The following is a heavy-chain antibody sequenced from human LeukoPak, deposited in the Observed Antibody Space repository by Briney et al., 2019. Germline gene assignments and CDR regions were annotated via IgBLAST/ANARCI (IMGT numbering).Heavy chain of an antibody. V-gene: IGHV4-38-2*01. J-gene: IGHJ5*02. CDR2: IYHSGST. Sequence: PSETLSLTCAVSGYSISSGYYWGWIRQPPGKGLEWIGSIYHSGSTYYNPPLKSRVTISVDTSKNQFSLKLSSVTAADTAVYYCARTYYYDSSGRAKVRFDPWGQGTLVTVSS. D-gene: IGHD3-22*01. CDR3: ARTYYYDSSGRAKVRFDP. CDR1: GYSISSGYY.